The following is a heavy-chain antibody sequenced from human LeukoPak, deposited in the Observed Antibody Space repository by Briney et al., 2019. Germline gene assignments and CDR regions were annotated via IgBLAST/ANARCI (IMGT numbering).Heavy chain of an antibody. Sequence: GGSLRLSCSASGFTFKSYAMHWVRQAPGKGLEWVAVIWYDGSNKYYADSVKGRFTISRDNSKNTLYLQMNSLRAEDTAVYYCAGGYGDLDYWGQGTLVTVSP. CDR3: AGGYGDLDY. V-gene: IGHV3-33*08. J-gene: IGHJ4*02. CDR1: GFTFKSYA. D-gene: IGHD5-18*01. CDR2: IWYDGSNK.